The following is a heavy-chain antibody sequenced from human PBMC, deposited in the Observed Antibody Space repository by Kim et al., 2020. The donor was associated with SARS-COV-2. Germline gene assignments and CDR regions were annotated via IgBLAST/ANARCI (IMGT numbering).Heavy chain of an antibody. CDR3: AKVGYCSSTNCNYMDV. CDR2: ISWNSGSI. D-gene: IGHD2-2*01. Sequence: GGSLRLSCAASGFTFGDYAMHWVRQAPGKGLEWVSGISWNSGSIVYVDSVKGRFTISRDNAKNSLYLQMNSLRAEDTALYYCAKVGYCSSTNCNYMDVWGNGTTVTVSS. J-gene: IGHJ6*03. CDR1: GFTFGDYA. V-gene: IGHV3-9*01.